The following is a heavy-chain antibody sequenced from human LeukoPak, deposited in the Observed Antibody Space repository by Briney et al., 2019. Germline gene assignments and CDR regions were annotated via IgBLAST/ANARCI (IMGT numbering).Heavy chain of an antibody. D-gene: IGHD3-10*01. CDR3: ARVVWFGENRTYYFDY. CDR1: GYSISSGYY. Sequence: SETLSLTCTVSGYSISSGYYWGWIRQPPGKGLEWIGSIYHSGSTYYNPSLKSRVTISVDTSKNQFSPKLSSVTAADTAVYYCARVVWFGENRTYYFDYWGQGTLVTVSS. CDR2: IYHSGST. V-gene: IGHV4-38-2*02. J-gene: IGHJ4*02.